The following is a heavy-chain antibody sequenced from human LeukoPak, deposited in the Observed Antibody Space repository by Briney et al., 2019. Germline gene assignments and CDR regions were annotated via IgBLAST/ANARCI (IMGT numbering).Heavy chain of an antibody. Sequence: SVKVSCKASGFIFSMSAVQWVRQARGQRLEWIGWIVVGSDKTNYAQKFHERVTITTDMSTSTAYMELSSLTSEDTAVYYCAAGHYDILTGPLGNWGQGTLVTVSS. CDR2: IVVGSDKT. D-gene: IGHD3-9*01. CDR1: GFIFSMSA. J-gene: IGHJ1*01. V-gene: IGHV1-58*01. CDR3: AAGHYDILTGPLGN.